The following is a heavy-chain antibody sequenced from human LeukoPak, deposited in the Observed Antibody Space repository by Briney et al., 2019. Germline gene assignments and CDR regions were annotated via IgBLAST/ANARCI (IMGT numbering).Heavy chain of an antibody. V-gene: IGHV3-30*02. CDR1: GFTFSSYG. CDR3: AKPHYDFWSGYLSY. Sequence: GGSLRLSCAASGFTFSSYGMHWVRQAPGKGLEWVAFIRYDGSNKYYADTVKGRFTISRDNSKNTLYLQMNSLRAEDTAVYYCAKPHYDFWSGYLSYWGQGTLVTVSS. D-gene: IGHD3-3*01. CDR2: IRYDGSNK. J-gene: IGHJ4*02.